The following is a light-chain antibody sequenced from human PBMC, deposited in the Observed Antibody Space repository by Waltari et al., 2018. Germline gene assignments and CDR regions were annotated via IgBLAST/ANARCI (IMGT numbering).Light chain of an antibody. J-gene: IGLJ3*02. V-gene: IGLV2-11*01. CDR1: SRDVGGYNY. Sequence: QSALTQPRSVSGSPGQSVTISCTGTSRDVGGYNYVPWYQQHPGRAPTLIIYDVDKRPSGVPDRFFGSKSGNTASLTISGLQADDESDFYCCSYAASVHWLFGGGTKVTVL. CDR2: DVD. CDR3: CSYAASVHWL.